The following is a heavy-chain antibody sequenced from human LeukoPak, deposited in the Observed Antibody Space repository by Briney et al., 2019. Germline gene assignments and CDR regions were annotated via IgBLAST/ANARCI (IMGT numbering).Heavy chain of an antibody. J-gene: IGHJ4*02. CDR2: ISYDGSNK. V-gene: IGHV3-30*04. CDR1: GFTFSSYA. Sequence: GGSLRLSCAASGFTFSSYAMHWVRQAPGMGLEWVAVISYDGSNKYYADSVKGRFTISRDDSKNTLYLQMNSLRAEDTAVYYCARNGAVAWYYFDYWGQGTLVTVSS. CDR3: ARNGAVAWYYFDY. D-gene: IGHD3-3*01.